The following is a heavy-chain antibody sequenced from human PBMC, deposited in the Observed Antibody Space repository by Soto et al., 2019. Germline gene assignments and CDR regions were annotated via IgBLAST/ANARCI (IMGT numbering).Heavy chain of an antibody. Sequence: GGSLRLSCAASGLTVSNNYMSWVRQAPGKGLEWVSVLYSGGKMYYADSVKGRFTISRDNSKNTLYLQMNSLRDEDTAVYYCASAGYFDRNDYLAWGHWGQGTLVTVSS. J-gene: IGHJ4*02. CDR3: ASAGYFDRNDYLAWGH. CDR2: LYSGGKM. V-gene: IGHV3-53*01. D-gene: IGHD3-10*02. CDR1: GLTVSNNY.